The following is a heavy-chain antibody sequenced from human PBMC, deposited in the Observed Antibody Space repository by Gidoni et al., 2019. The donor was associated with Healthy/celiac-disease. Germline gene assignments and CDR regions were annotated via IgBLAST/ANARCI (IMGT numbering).Heavy chain of an antibody. CDR3: ARDVEYGVVPAAASQHYYYYYGMDV. V-gene: IGHV3-33*01. CDR1: GFTFSRYG. D-gene: IGHD2-2*01. CDR2: IWYDGSNK. J-gene: IGHJ6*02. Sequence: QVQLVESGGGVVQPGRSLRLSCAASGFTFSRYGMHWVRQDPGKGLEWVAVIWYDGSNKYYADSVKGRFTISRDNSKNTLYLQMNSLRAEDTAVYYCARDVEYGVVPAAASQHYYYYYGMDVWGQGTTVTVSS.